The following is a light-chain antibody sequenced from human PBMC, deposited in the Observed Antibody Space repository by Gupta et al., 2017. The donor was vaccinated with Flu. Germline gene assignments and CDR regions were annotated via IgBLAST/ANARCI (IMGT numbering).Light chain of an antibody. CDR2: RNN. CDR3: AAWDDSLSGRV. V-gene: IGLV1-47*01. Sequence: QSVLTQPPSASGTPGQRVPISCSGSSSNIGSNYVYWYQQLPGTAPKLLIYRNNQRPSGAPDRFSGAKSGTSASLASSGPRSEDEADYYCAAWDDSLSGRVFGGGTKLTVL. CDR1: SSNIGSNY. J-gene: IGLJ3*02.